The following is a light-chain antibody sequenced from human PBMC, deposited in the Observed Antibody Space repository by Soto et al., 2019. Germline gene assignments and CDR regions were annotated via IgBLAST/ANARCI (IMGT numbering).Light chain of an antibody. V-gene: IGKV3-20*01. CDR2: GAS. Sequence: EIVLTQSPGTLSLSPGERATLSCRASQSVSSNYLAWYQQKPGQAPRLLIYGASSRATGVPDRFSGSGSGTDFTLTIGGLQPEDFATYHCQQLYGYPLTFGGGTRVEIK. J-gene: IGKJ4*01. CDR3: QQLYGYPLT. CDR1: QSVSSNY.